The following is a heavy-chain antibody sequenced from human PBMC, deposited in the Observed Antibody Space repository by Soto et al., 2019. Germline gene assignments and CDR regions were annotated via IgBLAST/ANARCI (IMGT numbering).Heavy chain of an antibody. CDR1: GFTFSSYS. J-gene: IGHJ6*02. Sequence: GGSLRLSCAASGFTFSSYSMNWVRQAPGKGLEWVSYISSSSSTIYYADSVKGRFTISRDNAKNSLYLQMNSLRDEDTAVYYCARESYYDSSGYFPRYYYGMDVWGQGTTVTVSS. CDR2: ISSSSSTI. CDR3: ARESYYDSSGYFPRYYYGMDV. V-gene: IGHV3-48*02. D-gene: IGHD3-22*01.